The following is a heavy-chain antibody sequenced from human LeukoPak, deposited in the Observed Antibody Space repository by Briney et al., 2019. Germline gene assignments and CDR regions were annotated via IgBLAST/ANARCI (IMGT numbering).Heavy chain of an antibody. CDR3: GRGHWGLDY. Sequence: PGGSLRLSCAASGFTFSDSYMTWIRQAPGKGLGWVSYISNSGSAIYYADSVKGRFTISRDNAKSSLYLQMNSLRAEDTAVYYCGRGHWGLDYWGQGTLVTVSS. J-gene: IGHJ4*02. CDR2: ISNSGSAI. D-gene: IGHD7-27*01. CDR1: GFTFSDSY. V-gene: IGHV3-11*04.